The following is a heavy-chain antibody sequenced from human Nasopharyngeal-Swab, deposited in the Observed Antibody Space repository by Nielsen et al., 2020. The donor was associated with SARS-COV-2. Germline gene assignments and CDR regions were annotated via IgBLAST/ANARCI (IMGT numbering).Heavy chain of an antibody. Sequence: WIRQPPGKGPEWIGEINHSGSTNYNPSLKSRVTISVDTSKNQFSLKLSSVTAADTAVYYCARGLKTYYDFWSGYSFDYWDQGTLVTVSS. CDR3: ARGLKTYYDFWSGYSFDY. D-gene: IGHD3-3*01. CDR2: INHSGST. V-gene: IGHV4-34*01. J-gene: IGHJ4*02.